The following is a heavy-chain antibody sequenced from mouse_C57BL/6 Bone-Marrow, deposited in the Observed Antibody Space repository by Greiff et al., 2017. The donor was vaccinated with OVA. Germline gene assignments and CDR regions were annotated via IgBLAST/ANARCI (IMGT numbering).Heavy chain of an antibody. CDR3: ARGGTGNGGDY. Sequence: VKLVESGAELARPGASVKLSCKASGYTFTSYGISWVKQRTGQGLEWIGEIYPRSGNTYYNEKFKGKATLTADKSSSTAYMELRSLTSEDSAVYFCARGGTGNGGDYWGQGTTLTVSS. J-gene: IGHJ2*01. V-gene: IGHV1-81*01. CDR2: IYPRSGNT. CDR1: GYTFTSYG. D-gene: IGHD4-1*01.